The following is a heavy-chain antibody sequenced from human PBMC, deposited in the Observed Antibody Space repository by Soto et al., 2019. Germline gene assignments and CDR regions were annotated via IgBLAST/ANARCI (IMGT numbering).Heavy chain of an antibody. CDR3: TTDSYFTTYLVGFEY. Sequence: EVQLVESGGDLVKPGGSLRLACAASGFTFSSAWIKWVRQAPGKGLEWVGRIRSKPDGGTTDFAAPVKGRFAISSNDSKNVVYRQMKSQKNADSAMYYCTTDSYFTTYLVGFEYCRHGTLVTVPS. V-gene: IGHV3-15*07. CDR2: IRSKPDGGTT. J-gene: IGHJ4*01. D-gene: IGHD3-3*01. CDR1: GFTFSSAW.